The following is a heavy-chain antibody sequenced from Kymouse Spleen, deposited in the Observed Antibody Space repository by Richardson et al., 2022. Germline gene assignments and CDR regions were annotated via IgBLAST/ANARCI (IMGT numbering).Heavy chain of an antibody. Sequence: EVQLVESGGGLVQPGRSLRLSCAASGFTFDDYAMHWVRQAPGKGLEWVSGISWNSGSIGYADSVKGRFTISRDNAKNSLYLQMNSLRAEDTALYYCAKDEVGATFDYWGQGTLVTVSS. CDR3: AKDEVGATFDY. J-gene: IGHJ4*02. CDR1: GFTFDDYA. V-gene: IGHV3-9*01. CDR2: ISWNSGSI. D-gene: IGHD1-26*01.